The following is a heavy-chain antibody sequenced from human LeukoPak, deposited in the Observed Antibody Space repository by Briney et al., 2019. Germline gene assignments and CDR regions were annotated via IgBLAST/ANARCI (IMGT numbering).Heavy chain of an antibody. CDR1: GPSLSSSY. J-gene: IGHJ6*02. Sequence: ADSQSLTCSVSGPSLSSSYSSWTRHPAGKGLEWIVCIYTSGNTNYNPCLKSRVTMSVDTSKNQFSLQLSAVTVADTDVYDCARETGAPYYDILSGYWGYYYYGMDVWGQGTTVTVSS. D-gene: IGHD3-9*01. V-gene: IGHV4-4*07. CDR3: ARETGAPYYDILSGYWGYYYYGMDV. CDR2: IYTSGNT.